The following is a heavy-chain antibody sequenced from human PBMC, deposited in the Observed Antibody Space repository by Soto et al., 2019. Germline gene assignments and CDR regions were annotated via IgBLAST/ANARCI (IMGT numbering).Heavy chain of an antibody. CDR2: IYKSATT. V-gene: IGHV4-30-4*01. Sequence: TSETLSLTCSVSGDSISNLDYFWAWIRQPPGQALEYIGYIYKSATTYYNPSFESRVAISVDTSKSQFSLNVTSVTAADTAVYFCARGRYCLTGRCFPNWFDSWGQGALVTVSP. J-gene: IGHJ5*01. D-gene: IGHD7-27*01. CDR1: GDSISNLDYF. CDR3: ARGRYCLTGRCFPNWFDS.